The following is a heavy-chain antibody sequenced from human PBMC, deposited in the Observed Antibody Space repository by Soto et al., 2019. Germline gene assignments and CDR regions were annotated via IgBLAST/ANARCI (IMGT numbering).Heavy chain of an antibody. J-gene: IGHJ4*02. CDR3: AKDRRAGGNYGFYSDF. V-gene: IGHV1-2*02. CDR1: GYTFTGHY. D-gene: IGHD1-7*01. CDR2: ISPESGGT. Sequence: GASVKVSCKASGYTFTGHYIHWVRQAPEQGPEWMGEISPESGGTKYAQKFQGRVTMTRDTSITTVYMELTSLRADDTAVYYCAKDRRAGGNYGFYSDFWGQGALVTVSS.